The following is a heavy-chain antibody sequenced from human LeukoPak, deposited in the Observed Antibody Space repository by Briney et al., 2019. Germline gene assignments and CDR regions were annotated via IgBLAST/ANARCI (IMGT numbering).Heavy chain of an antibody. J-gene: IGHJ6*02. Sequence: PGGSLRLCCAASGFTFSNYAMSWVRQAPGKGLEWVSVISGSGATTDYADSVMGRFTISRDNSKNTLYLQLDSLRAEDTAVYFCAKGLWEAYYYGMDVWGQGTTVTVSS. CDR3: AKGLWEAYYYGMDV. CDR2: ISGSGATT. CDR1: GFTFSNYA. V-gene: IGHV3-23*01. D-gene: IGHD1-26*01.